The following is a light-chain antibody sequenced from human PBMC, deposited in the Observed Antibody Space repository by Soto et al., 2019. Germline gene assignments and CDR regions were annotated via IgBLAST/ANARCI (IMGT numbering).Light chain of an antibody. CDR3: HHYGSSPRT. J-gene: IGKJ1*01. Sequence: EIVLTQSPGTLSLSPGERATLSCRASQSLSSSYLAWYQQKPGQAPRLLVYGVSNRATGIPDRFSGSGSGTDFTLTISRLEPEDFAVYYCHHYGSSPRTFGQGTKVEIK. V-gene: IGKV3-20*01. CDR1: QSLSSSY. CDR2: GVS.